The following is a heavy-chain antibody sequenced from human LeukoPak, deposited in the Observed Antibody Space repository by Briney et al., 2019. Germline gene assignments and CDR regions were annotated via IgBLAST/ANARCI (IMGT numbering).Heavy chain of an antibody. V-gene: IGHV3-72*01. CDR2: SRIKVDGYIT. CDR1: GFTVSNYY. J-gene: IGHJ4*02. Sequence: GGSLRLSYVASGFTVSNYYMSWVRQAPGKGLEWVGRSRIKVDGYITQYAASVKGRSTISRDDSKASLYLQLSSLSTEDTAVYYCVRGYNSFDTWGQGTLVTVSS. D-gene: IGHD3-22*01. CDR3: VRGYNSFDT.